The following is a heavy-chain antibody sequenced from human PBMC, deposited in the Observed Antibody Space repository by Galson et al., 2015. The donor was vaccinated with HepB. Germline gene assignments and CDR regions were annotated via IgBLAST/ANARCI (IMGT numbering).Heavy chain of an antibody. CDR2: ISTGSIYT. V-gene: IGHV3-23*01. Sequence: SLRLSCAASGFTFSNYVMSWVRQAPGKGLEWVSSISTGSIYTFYADSLKGRFTNSRDNSKNTLYLQMNSLRAEDTAIYYCAKHRDNTLYSSFDDWGQGALVTVSS. D-gene: IGHD2-8*01. CDR3: AKHRDNTLYSSFDD. J-gene: IGHJ4*02. CDR1: GFTFSNYV.